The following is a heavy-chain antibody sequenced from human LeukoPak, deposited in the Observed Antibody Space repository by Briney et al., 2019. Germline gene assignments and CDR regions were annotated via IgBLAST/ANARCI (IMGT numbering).Heavy chain of an antibody. CDR2: ISYDGSNK. Sequence: PGGSLRLSCAASGFTFSSYGMHWVRQAPGKGLEWVAVISYDGSNKYYADSVKGRFTISRDNSKNTPYLQMNSLRAEDTAVYYCAKSRSYYYDSSGYYSIDYWGQGTLVTVSS. CDR1: GFTFSSYG. D-gene: IGHD3-22*01. V-gene: IGHV3-30*18. CDR3: AKSRSYYYDSSGYYSIDY. J-gene: IGHJ4*02.